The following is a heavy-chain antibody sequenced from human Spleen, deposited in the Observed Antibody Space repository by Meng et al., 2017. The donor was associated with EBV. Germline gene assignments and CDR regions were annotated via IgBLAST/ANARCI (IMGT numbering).Heavy chain of an antibody. CDR3: RARGITTDY. D-gene: IGHD1-1*01. CDR1: GYTFPNYL. V-gene: IGHV1-18*01. J-gene: IGHJ4*02. Sequence: QVQLVQSGAEVKKPGASVKVSCTASGYTFPNYLINWVRQAPGQGLEWMGWISAYTGNTDYEQKLQGRVTMTRDRSTSTVYMELSSLRSEDTAVYYCRARGITTDYWGQGTLVTVAS. CDR2: ISAYTGNT.